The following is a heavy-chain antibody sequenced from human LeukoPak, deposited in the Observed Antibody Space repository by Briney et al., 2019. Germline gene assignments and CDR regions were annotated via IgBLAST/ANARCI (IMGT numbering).Heavy chain of an antibody. V-gene: IGHV3-53*01. J-gene: IGHJ4*02. Sequence: GGSLRLSCAASGFTVSNNYMSWVRQAPGKGLEWVSVIYSDGGTFYSDSVKGRFTISRDYSKNTLYLQMNSLRADGTAVYYCARDSSGPAFWGQGTLVTVSS. CDR1: GFTVSNNY. CDR2: IYSDGGT. D-gene: IGHD6-19*01. CDR3: ARDSSGPAF.